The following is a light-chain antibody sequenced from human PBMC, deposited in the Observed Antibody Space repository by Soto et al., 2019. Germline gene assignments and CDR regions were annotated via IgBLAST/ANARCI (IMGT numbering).Light chain of an antibody. J-gene: IGKJ4*01. CDR1: QSVSSN. Sequence: EIVMTQSPATLSVSPGERATLSCRASQSVSSNLAWYQQKPGQAPRLLIYGASTRATGIPARFSGSGSGTEFTLTISSLQSEDFAVYYCQQYNNWPPRRTFGGGTKGEIK. CDR2: GAS. V-gene: IGKV3-15*01. CDR3: QQYNNWPPRRT.